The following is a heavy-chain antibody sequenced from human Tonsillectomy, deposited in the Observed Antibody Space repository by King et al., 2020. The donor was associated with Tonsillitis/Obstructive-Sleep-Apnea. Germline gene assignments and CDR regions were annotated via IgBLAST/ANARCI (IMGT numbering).Heavy chain of an antibody. CDR3: ARRAFAEDAFDI. CDR2: IDPSDSYT. Sequence: VQLVESGAEVKKPGESLRISCKGSGYSFTSYWISWVRQMPGKGREWMGRIDPSDSYTNYSPSFQGHVTISADKSISTAYLQWSSLKASDTAMYYCARRAFAEDAFDIWGQGTMVTVSS. D-gene: IGHD2-21*01. CDR1: GYSFTSYW. V-gene: IGHV5-10-1*01. J-gene: IGHJ3*02.